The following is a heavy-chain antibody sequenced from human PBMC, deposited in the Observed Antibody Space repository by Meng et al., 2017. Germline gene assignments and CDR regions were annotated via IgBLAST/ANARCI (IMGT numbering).Heavy chain of an antibody. CDR3: ARGSYSFNS. J-gene: IGHJ4*02. V-gene: IGHV6-1*01. D-gene: IGHD1-26*01. Sequence: HLRQPGPGLVKPPTTPSLICAISGDSVSSNSAAWNWIRQSPSRGLEWLGRAYYRSKWYHDYAESVKSRISIDPDTSKNQFSLQLRSVTPEDSAVYYCARGSYSFNSWGQRTLVTVSS. CDR2: AYYRSKWYH. CDR1: GDSVSSNSAA.